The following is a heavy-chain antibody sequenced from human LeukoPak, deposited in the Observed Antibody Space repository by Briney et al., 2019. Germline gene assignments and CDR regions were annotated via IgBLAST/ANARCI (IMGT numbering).Heavy chain of an antibody. V-gene: IGHV4-38-2*02. Sequence: SETLSLTCTVSGYSISSGYYWGWIRQPPGEGLEWIGSIYHSGSTYYNPSLKSRVTISVDTSKNQFSLKLSSVTAADTAVYYCARRYVLRYFDWLLVDYFDYWGQGTLVTVSS. CDR2: IYHSGST. J-gene: IGHJ4*02. CDR1: GYSISSGYY. D-gene: IGHD3-9*01. CDR3: ARRYVLRYFDWLLVDYFDY.